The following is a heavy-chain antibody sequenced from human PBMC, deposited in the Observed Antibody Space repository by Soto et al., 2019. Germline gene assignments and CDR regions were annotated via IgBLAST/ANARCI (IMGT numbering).Heavy chain of an antibody. CDR3: ATAIVVVVAANFDAFNI. D-gene: IGHD2-15*01. CDR1: GFTCSSYA. Sequence: EVQLLESGGGLVQPGGSLRLSCAASGFTCSSYAMSWVRQAPGKGLEWVSAISGSGGSTYYADSVKGRFTISRDDAKKTLYLQMHGLSAEHTAIYYCATAIVVVVAANFDAFNIWGQGTMVTVSS. V-gene: IGHV3-23*01. CDR2: ISGSGGST. J-gene: IGHJ3*02.